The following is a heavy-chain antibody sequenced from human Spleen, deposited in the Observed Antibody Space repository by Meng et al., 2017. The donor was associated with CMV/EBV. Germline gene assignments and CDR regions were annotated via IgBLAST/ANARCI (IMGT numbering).Heavy chain of an antibody. CDR1: AGSSGSYY. J-gene: IGHJ5*02. V-gene: IGHV4-61*01. Sequence: AGSSGSYYWSWIRQPPGKGLEWIGYIYYSGSTNYNPSLKSRVTISVDTSKNQFSLKLSSVTAADTAVYYCAREGIDYYDSSGPLGPWGQGTLVTVSS. CDR3: AREGIDYYDSSGPLGP. D-gene: IGHD3-22*01. CDR2: IYYSGST.